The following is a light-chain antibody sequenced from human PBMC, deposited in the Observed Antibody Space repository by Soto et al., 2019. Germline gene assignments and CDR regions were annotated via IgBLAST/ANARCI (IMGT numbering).Light chain of an antibody. Sequence: QSALTQPPSASGSPGLSVTISCTGTSSDVGGYNYVSWYQQHPGKATKLVIYEVSKRPSGVPDRFSGSKSGNTASLTVSGLQAEDEAVYYCSSFAGSNNYVFGTGTKLTVL. V-gene: IGLV2-8*01. CDR2: EVS. CDR1: SSDVGGYNY. CDR3: SSFAGSNNYV. J-gene: IGLJ1*01.